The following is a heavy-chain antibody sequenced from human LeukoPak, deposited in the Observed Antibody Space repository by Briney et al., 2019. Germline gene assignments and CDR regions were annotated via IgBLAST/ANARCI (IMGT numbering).Heavy chain of an antibody. J-gene: IGHJ4*02. CDR1: GYTFTSYY. Sequence: ASVKVSCKASGYTFTSYYMHWVRQAPGQGLEWMGIINPSGGSTSYVQKFQGRVTMTRDTSTSTVYMEVSSLRSEDTAVYYCGKGSSGWYVDYWGQGTLVTVSS. CDR3: GKGSSGWYVDY. CDR2: INPSGGST. D-gene: IGHD6-19*01. V-gene: IGHV1-46*01.